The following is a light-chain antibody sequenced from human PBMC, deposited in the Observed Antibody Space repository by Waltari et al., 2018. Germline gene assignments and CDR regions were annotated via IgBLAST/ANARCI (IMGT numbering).Light chain of an antibody. CDR3: QQFHTSPRT. CDR1: HSVRSSY. V-gene: IGKV3-20*01. CDR2: GAS. Sequence: ENVLTQSPGTLSLSPGERATLSCRASHSVRSSYLAWYQQKPGQAPRLLIYGASNRATGIPDRFSGSGSGTDFTLTISRLEPEDFAVYYCQQFHTSPRTFGQGTRVEI. J-gene: IGKJ1*01.